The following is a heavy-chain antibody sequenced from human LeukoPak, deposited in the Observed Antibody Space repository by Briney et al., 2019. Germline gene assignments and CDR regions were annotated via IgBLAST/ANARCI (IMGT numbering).Heavy chain of an antibody. D-gene: IGHD6-13*01. J-gene: IGHJ4*02. V-gene: IGHV1-18*01. Sequence: EASVKVSCKASGYTFISYGVSWVRQAPGQGLEWMGWIDTYGGSTNYAQNLQGGVTVTTDTSTTTVYMELRSLRFDDTAVYYCARPNTDAAGYYFDYWGQGTLVTVSS. CDR1: GYTFISYG. CDR2: IDTYGGST. CDR3: ARPNTDAAGYYFDY.